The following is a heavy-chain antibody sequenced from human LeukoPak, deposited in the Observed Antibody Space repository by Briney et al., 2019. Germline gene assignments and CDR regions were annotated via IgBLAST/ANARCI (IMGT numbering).Heavy chain of an antibody. V-gene: IGHV4-39*01. Sequence: SETLSLTCSVSGVSIRSSSFYWGWIRQPPGKGLEWIGSIYYSGSTYYRPSLKSRVTMSVDTSKNQFSLRLSSVTAADTAVYYCARGLRWDLTISGTSTFDHWGQGSLVTVSS. CDR2: IYYSGST. D-gene: IGHD1-26*01. CDR1: GVSIRSSSFY. CDR3: ARGLRWDLTISGTSTFDH. J-gene: IGHJ5*02.